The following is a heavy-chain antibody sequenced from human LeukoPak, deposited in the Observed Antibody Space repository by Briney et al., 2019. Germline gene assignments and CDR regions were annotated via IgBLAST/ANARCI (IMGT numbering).Heavy chain of an antibody. CDR3: AKSGGVRGRYCSSTSCFLDAFDI. J-gene: IGHJ3*02. V-gene: IGHV3-30*18. Sequence: GGALRLSCAASGFTFSSYGMHWVRQAPGKGLEWVAVISYDGSNKYSADSVKGRFTISRDNSKNTLYLQMNSLGAEDTAVYYCAKSGGVRGRYCSSTSCFLDAFDIWGQGTMVTVSS. CDR1: GFTFSSYG. CDR2: ISYDGSNK. D-gene: IGHD2-2*01.